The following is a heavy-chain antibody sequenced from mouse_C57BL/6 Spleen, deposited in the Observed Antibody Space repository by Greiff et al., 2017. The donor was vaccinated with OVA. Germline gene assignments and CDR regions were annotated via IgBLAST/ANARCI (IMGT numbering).Heavy chain of an antibody. CDR3: ASLYDYGRFAY. Sequence: ESGPGLVKPSQSLSLTCSVTGYSITSGYYWNWIRQFPGNKLEWMGYISYDGSNNYNPSLKNRISITRDTSKNQFFLKLNSVTTEDTATYYCASLYDYGRFAYWGQGTLVTVSA. CDR2: ISYDGSN. V-gene: IGHV3-6*01. CDR1: GYSITSGYY. D-gene: IGHD2-4*01. J-gene: IGHJ3*01.